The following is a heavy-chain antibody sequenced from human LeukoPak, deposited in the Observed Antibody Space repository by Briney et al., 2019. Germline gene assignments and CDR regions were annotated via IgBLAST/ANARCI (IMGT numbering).Heavy chain of an antibody. J-gene: IGHJ5*02. V-gene: IGHV1-69*01. CDR1: GGTFSSYA. D-gene: IGHD1-7*01. Sequence: ASVKVSCKASGGTFSSYAISWVRQAPGQGLEWMGGVIPIFGTANYAQKFQGRVTITADESTSTAYMELSSLRSEDTAVYYCAKDGGTGTSRFDPWGQGTLVTVSS. CDR2: VIPIFGTA. CDR3: AKDGGTGTSRFDP.